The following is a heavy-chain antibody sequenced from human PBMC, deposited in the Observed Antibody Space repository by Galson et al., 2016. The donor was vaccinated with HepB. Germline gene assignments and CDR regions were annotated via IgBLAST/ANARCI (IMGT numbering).Heavy chain of an antibody. V-gene: IGHV4-4*02. CDR2: ISHSETT. J-gene: IGHJ4*02. D-gene: IGHD3-9*01. Sequence: SETLSLTCAVSGDSITNDKWWAWVRQAPGKGLEWIGEISHSETTGYNPSLKGRVSIPLDKPRNFFSLRVTSVTSADTAIYYCAKMGSDWYRNYFIDSWGQGTLVTVSS. CDR3: AKMGSDWYRNYFIDS. CDR1: GDSITNDKW.